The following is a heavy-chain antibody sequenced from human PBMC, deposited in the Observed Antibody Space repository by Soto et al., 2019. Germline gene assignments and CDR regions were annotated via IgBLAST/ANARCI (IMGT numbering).Heavy chain of an antibody. CDR2: ISYDGSNK. D-gene: IGHD3-10*01. CDR3: AKDFKSLLWFGDGDWFDP. Sequence: ESGGGVVQPGRSLRLSCAASGFTFSSYGMHWVRQAPGKGLEWVAVISYDGSNKYYADSVKGRFTISRDNSKNTLYLQMNSLRAEDTAVYYCAKDFKSLLWFGDGDWFDPWGQGTLVTVSS. J-gene: IGHJ5*02. CDR1: GFTFSSYG. V-gene: IGHV3-30*18.